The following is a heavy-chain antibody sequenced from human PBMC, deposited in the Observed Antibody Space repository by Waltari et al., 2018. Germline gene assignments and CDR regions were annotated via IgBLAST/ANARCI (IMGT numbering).Heavy chain of an antibody. CDR2: ISLSRGSI. D-gene: IGHD1-20*01. CDR1: GFTFDDYA. Sequence: EVQLVESGGGLVQPGRSLRLSCAASGFTFDDYAMHWVRQAPGKGLEWVSGISLSRGSIGDADAVKGRFTISRDNAKNSLYLQMNSLRAEDTALYYCAKDIHRVSYNWNPPDYWGQGTLVTVSS. J-gene: IGHJ4*02. CDR3: AKDIHRVSYNWNPPDY. V-gene: IGHV3-9*01.